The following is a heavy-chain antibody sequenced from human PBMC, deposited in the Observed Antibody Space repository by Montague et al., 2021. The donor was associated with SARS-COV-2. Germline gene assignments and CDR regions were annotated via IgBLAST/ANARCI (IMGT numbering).Heavy chain of an antibody. D-gene: IGHD2-21*02. CDR3: ARQIPLRTHIVVVTALLGGAFDI. CDR2: IFTSGTT. J-gene: IGHJ3*02. CDR1: GGSISTYY. V-gene: IGHV4-4*07. Sequence: SETLSLTCTVSGGSISTYYWSWIRQPAGKGLEWIGRIFTSGTTNYNPSLKSRVTISIDTSKNQFSLKLSSVTAADTAVYYCARQIPLRTHIVVVTALLGGAFDIWGQGTMVTVSS.